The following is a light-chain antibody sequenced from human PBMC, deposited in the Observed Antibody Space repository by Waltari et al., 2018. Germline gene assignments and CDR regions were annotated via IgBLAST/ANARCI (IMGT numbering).Light chain of an antibody. V-gene: IGKV3-20*01. CDR2: AAS. CDR3: QNHERLPAT. Sequence: EVVLTQSPGTLSLSPGGRATLSCRASQSVNKYLAWYQQRPGQAPRLLIYAASTRATGVPDRFSGSGFGTDFSLTISRLEPEDFAVYFCQNHERLPATFGQGTKVEIK. J-gene: IGKJ1*01. CDR1: QSVNKY.